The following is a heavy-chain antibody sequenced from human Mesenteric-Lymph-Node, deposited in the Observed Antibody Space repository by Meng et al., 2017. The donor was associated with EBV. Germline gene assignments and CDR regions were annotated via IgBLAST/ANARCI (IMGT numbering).Heavy chain of an antibody. Sequence: CVSGLLKPVELFSITCSGKGVYVSDYYWSWHRQPPGKGLEWIGEINHSGNTHNNPSLKSRVSMSVDTSKNQFSLKLDSVTAADTAMYYCAGHVGRGGDYWDQGALVTVSS. V-gene: IGHV4-34*01. J-gene: IGHJ4*02. D-gene: IGHD3-10*01. CDR1: GVYVSDYY. CDR3: AGHVGRGGDY. CDR2: INHSGNT.